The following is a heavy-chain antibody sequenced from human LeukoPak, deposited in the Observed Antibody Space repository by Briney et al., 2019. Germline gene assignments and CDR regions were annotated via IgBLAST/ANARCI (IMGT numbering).Heavy chain of an antibody. CDR3: ARAEPGYCSGGSCYSNPFDY. CDR2: LYSGGST. Sequence: GGSLRLSCAASGFTVSSNYMSWVRRAPGKGLQWVSVLYSGGSTYYADSVKGRFTISRDNSKNTLYLQMNSLRAEDTAVYYCARAEPGYCSGGSCYSNPFDYWGQGTLVTVSS. CDR1: GFTVSSNY. J-gene: IGHJ4*02. D-gene: IGHD2-15*01. V-gene: IGHV3-53*01.